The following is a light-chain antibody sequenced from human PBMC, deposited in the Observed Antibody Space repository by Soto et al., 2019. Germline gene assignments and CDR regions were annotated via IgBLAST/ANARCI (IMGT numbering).Light chain of an antibody. CDR3: QQYDYWPRT. Sequence: EVVITQSPATLSVSPGESATLSCRASRSISSNKLAWYQQKPGQAPRLLLFGVSNRATGIPARFSGSGSGTDFSLTISSLQSEDFAVYYCQQYDYWPRTFGQGTKVDIK. CDR1: RSISSN. CDR2: GVS. J-gene: IGKJ1*01. V-gene: IGKV3-15*01.